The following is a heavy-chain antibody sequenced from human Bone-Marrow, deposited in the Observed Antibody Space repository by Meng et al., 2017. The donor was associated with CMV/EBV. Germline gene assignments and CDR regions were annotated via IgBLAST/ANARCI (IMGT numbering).Heavy chain of an antibody. CDR1: GESSRSNNW. Sequence: TGAGAGESSRSNNWGSGVRQPTGKGLEWLGEIHDRMNTHYNPYLKSRVTMSIDKFKNQFSLELTSVTAADTAVYYCAGDDFLSGKVYWGQGTLVTVSS. D-gene: IGHD3-3*01. J-gene: IGHJ4*02. CDR2: IHDRMNT. CDR3: AGDDFLSGKVY. V-gene: IGHV4-4*02.